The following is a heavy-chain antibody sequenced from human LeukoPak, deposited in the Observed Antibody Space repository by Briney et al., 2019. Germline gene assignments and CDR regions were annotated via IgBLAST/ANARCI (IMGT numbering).Heavy chain of an antibody. D-gene: IGHD4-23*01. CDR3: AKDYATVVSNWFDP. V-gene: IGHV3-23*01. CDR2: ISGSGGSR. J-gene: IGHJ5*02. CDR1: GFTFSSYA. Sequence: PGGSLRLSCAASGFTFSSYAMNWVRQAPGKGLEWVSGISGSGGSRYSADSVRGRFTISRDNSKNTLYLQMNSLRAEDTAVYYCAKDYATVVSNWFDPWGQGTLVTVSS.